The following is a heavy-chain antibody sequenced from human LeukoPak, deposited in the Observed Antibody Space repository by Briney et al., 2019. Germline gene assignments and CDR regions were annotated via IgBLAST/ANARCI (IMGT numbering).Heavy chain of an antibody. V-gene: IGHV3-33*01. D-gene: IGHD3-10*01. CDR3: ARDHRMVRGVITELPDY. J-gene: IGHJ4*02. Sequence: GGSLRLSCAASGFTFSSYGMHWVRQAPGKGLEWVAVIWYDGSNKYYADSVKGRFTISRDNSKNTLYLQMNSLRAEDTAVYYCARDHRMVRGVITELPDYWGQGTLVTVSS. CDR2: IWYDGSNK. CDR1: GFTFSSYG.